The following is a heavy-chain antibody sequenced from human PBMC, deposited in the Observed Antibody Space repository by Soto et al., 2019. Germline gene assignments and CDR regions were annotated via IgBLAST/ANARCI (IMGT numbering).Heavy chain of an antibody. CDR1: GSSISSSSYY. CDR2: IYYSGST. J-gene: IGHJ3*02. CDR3: ARPRSGLQEIDI. V-gene: IGHV4-39*01. D-gene: IGHD3-10*01. Sequence: SETLSLTCTVSGSSISSSSYYWGWIRQPPEKGKEWIGSIYYSGSTYYNPSLKSRVTISVDTSKNQFSLKLSSVTVADSAVYYCARPRSGLQEIDIWGQGTMVTVSS.